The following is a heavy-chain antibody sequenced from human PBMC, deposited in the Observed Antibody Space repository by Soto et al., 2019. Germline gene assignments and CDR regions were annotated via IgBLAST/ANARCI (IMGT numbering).Heavy chain of an antibody. CDR1: GFTFSSYA. CDR2: ISGSGGST. CDR3: AKVAVVAAADYYYMDV. Sequence: GSLRLSCAASGFTFSSYAMSWVRQAPGKGLEWVSAISGSGGSTYYADSVKGRFTISRDNSKNTLYLQMNSLRAEDTAVYYCAKVAVVAAADYYYMDVWGKGTTVTVSS. V-gene: IGHV3-23*01. J-gene: IGHJ6*03. D-gene: IGHD2-15*01.